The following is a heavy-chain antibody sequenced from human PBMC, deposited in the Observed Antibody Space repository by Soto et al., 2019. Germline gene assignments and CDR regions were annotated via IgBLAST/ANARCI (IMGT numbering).Heavy chain of an antibody. J-gene: IGHJ6*02. D-gene: IGHD1-26*01. CDR2: INPNSGDA. V-gene: IGHV1-2*02. Sequence: ASVKVSCKASGYTFTGYYVHWVRQAPGQGLEWMGWINPNSGDAYLAQRFQGRVTMNRDTSIGTAYMELRGLTSDDTAEYYCAKGGAIVAAGTRVYLYNAMDVWGQGTTVTVSS. CDR3: AKGGAIVAAGTRVYLYNAMDV. CDR1: GYTFTGYY.